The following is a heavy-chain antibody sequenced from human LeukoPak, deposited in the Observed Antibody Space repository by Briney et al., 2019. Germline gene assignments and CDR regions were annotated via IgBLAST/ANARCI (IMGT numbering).Heavy chain of an antibody. D-gene: IGHD6-19*01. J-gene: IGHJ4*02. Sequence: SETLSLTCTVSGGSISSGGYYWSWIRQHPGKGLEWIGYIYYSGSTYYNPSLKSRVTISVDTSKNQFSLKLSSVTAADTAVYYCARDNRVAGTLDYWGPGTLVTVSS. V-gene: IGHV4-31*03. CDR3: ARDNRVAGTLDY. CDR2: IYYSGST. CDR1: GGSISSGGYY.